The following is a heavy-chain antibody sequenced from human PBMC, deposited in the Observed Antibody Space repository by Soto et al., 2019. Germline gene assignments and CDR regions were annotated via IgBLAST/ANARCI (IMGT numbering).Heavy chain of an antibody. CDR2: IIPILGIA. J-gene: IGHJ5*02. CDR3: ARSEYNWNDVGWFDP. Sequence: QVQLVQSGAEVKKPGSSVKVSCKASGGTFSSYTISWVRQAPGQGLEWMGRIIPILGIANYAQKFQGRVTITADKSTSTAYMELSSLRSEDTGVYYCARSEYNWNDVGWFDPWGQGTLVTVSS. V-gene: IGHV1-69*02. CDR1: GGTFSSYT. D-gene: IGHD1-1*01.